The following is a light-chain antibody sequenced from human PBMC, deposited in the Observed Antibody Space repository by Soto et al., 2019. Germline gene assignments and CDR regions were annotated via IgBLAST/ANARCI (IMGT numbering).Light chain of an antibody. Sequence: QSALTQPASVSGSPGQSITISCTGTSRDVGGYNYVSWYQQHPGKAPKLMIYEVSNRPSGVSHRFSGSKSGNTASLTISGLQAEDEAVYYCSSYTSSSTLVFGTGTKVTVL. J-gene: IGLJ1*01. CDR1: SRDVGGYNY. CDR2: EVS. V-gene: IGLV2-14*01. CDR3: SSYTSSSTLV.